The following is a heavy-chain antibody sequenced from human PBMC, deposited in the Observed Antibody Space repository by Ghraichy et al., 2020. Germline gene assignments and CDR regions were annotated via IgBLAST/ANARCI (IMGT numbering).Heavy chain of an antibody. Sequence: GESLRLSCAASGFTVSSNYMSWVRQAPGKGLEWVSVIYSGGSTYYADSVKGRFIISRDNSKNTLSLQMNSLRPEDTAVYYCARTQRGDFWSSYNYYHYYYMDVWGKGTTVIVSS. D-gene: IGHD3-3*01. CDR3: ARTQRGDFWSSYNYYHYYYMDV. J-gene: IGHJ6*03. V-gene: IGHV3-53*01. CDR2: IYSGGST. CDR1: GFTVSSNY.